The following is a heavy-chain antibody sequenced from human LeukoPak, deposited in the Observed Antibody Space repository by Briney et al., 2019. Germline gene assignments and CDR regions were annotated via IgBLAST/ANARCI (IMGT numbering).Heavy chain of an antibody. Sequence: GGSLRLSCAASGFTFSSNGMSWVRQPPGKGLEWVSGISDSGGSTYYADSVKGRFTISRDNSKNTVHLQLNNLRVDDTAVYFCVRHDSYIPYWGQGTLVTVSS. CDR3: VRHDSYIPY. D-gene: IGHD5-18*01. CDR2: ISDSGGST. V-gene: IGHV3-23*01. J-gene: IGHJ4*02. CDR1: GFTFSSNG.